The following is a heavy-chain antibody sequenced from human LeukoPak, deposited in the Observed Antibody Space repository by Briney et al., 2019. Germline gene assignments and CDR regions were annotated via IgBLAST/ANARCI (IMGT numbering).Heavy chain of an antibody. CDR3: ARVPGYSSSWYFDY. J-gene: IGHJ4*02. CDR2: IYTSGST. D-gene: IGHD6-13*01. CDR1: GGSISSGSYY. V-gene: IGHV4-61*02. Sequence: SQTLSLTCTVSGGSISSGSYYWSWIRQPAGKGLEWIGRIYTSGSTNYNPSLKSRVTISVDTSKNQFSLKLSSVTAADTAVYYCARVPGYSSSWYFDYWGQGTLVTVSS.